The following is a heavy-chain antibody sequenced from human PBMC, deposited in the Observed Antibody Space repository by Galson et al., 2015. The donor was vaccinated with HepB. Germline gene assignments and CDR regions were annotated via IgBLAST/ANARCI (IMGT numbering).Heavy chain of an antibody. J-gene: IGHJ4*02. D-gene: IGHD3-16*01. CDR3: AKSVPAIMSFFDY. CDR1: GFTFSNYV. V-gene: IGHV3-23*01. CDR2: ITASGGGT. Sequence: SLRLSCAASGFTFSNYVMSWVRQAPGKGLEWVSAITASGGGTFYADSVKGRFTISRDSSKNTLYLQMNSLRVEDTAMYYCAKSVPAIMSFFDYWGQGTLVTASS.